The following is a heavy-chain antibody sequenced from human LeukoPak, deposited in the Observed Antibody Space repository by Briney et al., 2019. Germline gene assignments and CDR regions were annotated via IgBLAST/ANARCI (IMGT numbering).Heavy chain of an antibody. V-gene: IGHV1-2*06. D-gene: IGHD3-10*01. Sequence: ASVKVSCKASGYTFTGYYMHWVRQAPGQGLEWMGRINPNSGGTNYAQKFQGRVTMTRDTSISTAYMEPSRLRSDDTAVYYCAIWPATDDAFDIWGQGTMVTVSS. CDR2: INPNSGGT. J-gene: IGHJ3*02. CDR3: AIWPATDDAFDI. CDR1: GYTFTGYY.